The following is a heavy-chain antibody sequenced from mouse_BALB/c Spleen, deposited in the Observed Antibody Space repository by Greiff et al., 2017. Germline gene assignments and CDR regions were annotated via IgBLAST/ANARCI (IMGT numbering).Heavy chain of an antibody. CDR1: GFAFSSYD. D-gene: IGHD6-1*01. CDR3: AGQPSYRGK. J-gene: IGHJ3*02. Sequence: EVKLMESGGGLVKPGGSLKLSCAASGFAFSSYDMSWVRQTPEKRLEWVAYISSGGGSTYYPDTVKGRYTISRDNAKNTLYLQMSSLKSEDTARCYYAGQPSYRGKWGQGTLVTVSA. CDR2: ISSGGGST. V-gene: IGHV5-12-1*01.